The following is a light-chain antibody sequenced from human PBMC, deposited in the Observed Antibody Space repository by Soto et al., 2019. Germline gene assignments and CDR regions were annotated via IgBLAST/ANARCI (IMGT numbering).Light chain of an antibody. CDR2: GNS. CDR3: QSYDSSLSPFV. Sequence: QSVLTQPPSVSGAPGQRVTISCTGSSSNIGAGYDVHWYQQLPGTAPKLLIYGNSNRPSGVPDRFSGSKSGTSASLAITGLQAEDEADYYYQSYDSSLSPFVFGTGTKLTVL. CDR1: SSNIGAGYD. V-gene: IGLV1-40*01. J-gene: IGLJ1*01.